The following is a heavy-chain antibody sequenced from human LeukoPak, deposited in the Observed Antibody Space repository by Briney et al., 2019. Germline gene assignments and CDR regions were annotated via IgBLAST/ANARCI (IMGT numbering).Heavy chain of an antibody. CDR2: IRYDGSNK. CDR3: ARDSMNAYYFDY. J-gene: IGHJ4*02. CDR1: GFTFSSYG. V-gene: IGHV3-30*02. Sequence: GGSLRLSCAASGFTFSSYGMHWVRQAPGKGLEWVAFIRYDGSNKYYADSVKGRFTISRDNSKNTLYLQMNSLRAEDTAVYYCARDSMNAYYFDYWGQGTLVTVSS. D-gene: IGHD1-1*01.